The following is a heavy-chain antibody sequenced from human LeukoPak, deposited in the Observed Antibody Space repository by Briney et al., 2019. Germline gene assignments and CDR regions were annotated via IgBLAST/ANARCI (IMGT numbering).Heavy chain of an antibody. Sequence: SETLSLTCAVYGGSFSGYYWSWIRQPPGKGLGWIGEINHSGSTNYNPSLKSRVTISLDTSKNQFSLKLSSVTAADTAVYYCARGKIVVVTNWFDPWGQGTLVTVSS. CDR1: GGSFSGYY. D-gene: IGHD3-22*01. CDR2: INHSGST. CDR3: ARGKIVVVTNWFDP. J-gene: IGHJ5*02. V-gene: IGHV4-34*01.